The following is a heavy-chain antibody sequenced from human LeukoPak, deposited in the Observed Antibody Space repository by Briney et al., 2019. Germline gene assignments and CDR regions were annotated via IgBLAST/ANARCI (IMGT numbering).Heavy chain of an antibody. D-gene: IGHD3-16*02. CDR3: ARGPYDYVWGIYRYTGPDY. Sequence: SETLSLTCAVYGGSFSGYYWSWIRQSPGKGLEWIGEINHSGSTNYNPSLKSRVTISVDTSKNQFSLKLSSVTAADTAVYYCARGPYDYVWGIYRYTGPDYWGQGTLVTVSS. CDR2: INHSGST. J-gene: IGHJ4*02. CDR1: GGSFSGYY. V-gene: IGHV4-34*01.